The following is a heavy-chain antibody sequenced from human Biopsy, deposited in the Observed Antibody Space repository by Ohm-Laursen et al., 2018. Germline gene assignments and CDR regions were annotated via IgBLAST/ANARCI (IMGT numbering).Heavy chain of an antibody. CDR2: LNPVSGDS. CDR3: GRAVRNQLLTDP. D-gene: IGHD1-7*01. V-gene: IGHV1-8*01. CDR1: GYTFTSYD. J-gene: IGHJ5*02. Sequence: SVKVSCNASGYTFTSYDITWVRQASGQGPEWIGWLNPVSGDSNFGQKFRGRVTVTSDTSISTAYMELSGLTSDDTATYYCGRAVRNQLLTDPWGQGTLVTVTS.